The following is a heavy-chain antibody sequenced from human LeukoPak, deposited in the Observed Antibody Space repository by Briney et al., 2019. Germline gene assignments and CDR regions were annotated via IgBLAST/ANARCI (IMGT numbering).Heavy chain of an antibody. J-gene: IGHJ4*02. CDR2: IFYTGNT. D-gene: IGHD3-3*01. Sequence: SETLSLTCTVSGGSISSSNYYWGWIRQPPGKGLEWIGSIFYTGNTYDNPSLKSRVIMSVDTSKNQLSLKLSSVTAADTAMYYCARLGPYYDFWSGYLPIDYWGQGTLVTVSS. CDR1: GGSISSSNYY. CDR3: ARLGPYYDFWSGYLPIDY. V-gene: IGHV4-39*01.